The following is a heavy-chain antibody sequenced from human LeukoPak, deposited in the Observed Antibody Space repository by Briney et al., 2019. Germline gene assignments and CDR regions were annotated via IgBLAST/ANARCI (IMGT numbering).Heavy chain of an antibody. Sequence: QSGGSLRLSCAASGFTFSSYEMNWVRQAPGKGLECVSYISSSGSTMYCADSVKGRFTISRDNAKNSLYLQMNSPRAEDTAVYYCARDFHCSSTACYAPDAFDIWGQGTLVTVSS. CDR2: ISSSGSTM. V-gene: IGHV3-48*03. CDR3: ARDFHCSSTACYAPDAFDI. CDR1: GFTFSSYE. D-gene: IGHD2-2*01. J-gene: IGHJ3*02.